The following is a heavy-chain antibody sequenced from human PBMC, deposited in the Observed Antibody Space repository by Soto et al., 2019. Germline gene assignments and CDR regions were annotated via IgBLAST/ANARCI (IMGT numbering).Heavy chain of an antibody. Sequence: QVQLVQSGAEVKKPGASVKVSCKASGYTFTSYGISWVRQAPGQGLEWMGWISAYNGNTNYAQKLQGRVTMTTDTPTSTAYMELRSLRSDDTAVYYCARVGTGYSSSWYYYYGMDVWGQGTTVTVSS. D-gene: IGHD6-13*01. V-gene: IGHV1-18*01. CDR2: ISAYNGNT. J-gene: IGHJ6*02. CDR1: GYTFTSYG. CDR3: ARVGTGYSSSWYYYYGMDV.